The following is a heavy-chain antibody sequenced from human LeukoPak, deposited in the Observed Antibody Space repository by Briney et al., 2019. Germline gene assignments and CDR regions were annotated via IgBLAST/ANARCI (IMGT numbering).Heavy chain of an antibody. Sequence: SETLSLTCTVSGGSISSSYWSWIRQPPEKGLEWIGYIYNSGSTKYNPSLKSRLTISVDTSKNQFSLKLSSVTAADTAVYYCARHSGSRTKEYYIDYWGQGTLVTVSS. J-gene: IGHJ4*02. V-gene: IGHV4-59*01. CDR3: ARHSGSRTKEYYIDY. D-gene: IGHD6-19*01. CDR1: GGSISSSY. CDR2: IYNSGST.